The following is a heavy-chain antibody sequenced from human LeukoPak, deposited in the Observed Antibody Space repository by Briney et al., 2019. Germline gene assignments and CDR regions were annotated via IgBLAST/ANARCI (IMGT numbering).Heavy chain of an antibody. D-gene: IGHD3-22*01. CDR3: AKDRSPFITLFDY. CDR1: GFTFSSYA. CDR2: ISWNSGSI. Sequence: GGSLRLSCAASGFTFSSYAMHWVRQAPGKGLEWVSGISWNSGSIGYADSVKGRFTISRDNAKNSLYLQMNSLRAEDTALYYCAKDRSPFITLFDYWGQGTLDTVSS. J-gene: IGHJ4*02. V-gene: IGHV3-9*01.